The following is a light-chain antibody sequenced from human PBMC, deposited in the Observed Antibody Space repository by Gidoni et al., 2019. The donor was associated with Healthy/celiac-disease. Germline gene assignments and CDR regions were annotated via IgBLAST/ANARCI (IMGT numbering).Light chain of an antibody. CDR2: QDS. CDR3: QAWDSSIVV. V-gene: IGLV3-1*01. Sequence: SYERTQPPSVSVSPGQTASITCSGDKLGDKYACWYQQKPGQFPVLVIYQDSKRPSGIPERFSGSNSGNTATLTISGTQAMDEADYYCQAWDSSIVVFGGGTKLTVL. CDR1: KLGDKY. J-gene: IGLJ2*01.